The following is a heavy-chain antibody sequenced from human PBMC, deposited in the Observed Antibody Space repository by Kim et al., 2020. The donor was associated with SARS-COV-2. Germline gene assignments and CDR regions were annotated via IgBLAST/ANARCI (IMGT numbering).Heavy chain of an antibody. D-gene: IGHD3-22*01. CDR2: IYYSGST. V-gene: IGHV4-59*01. J-gene: IGHJ3*02. Sequence: SETLSLTCTVSGGSISSYYWSWIRQPPGKGLEWIGYIYYSGSTNYNPSLKSRVTISVDTSKNQCSLKLSSVNAADTAVYYCARRSLGYYDSSGPQAAFDIWGQRTMVTVSS. CDR1: GGSISSYY. CDR3: ARRSLGYYDSSGPQAAFDI.